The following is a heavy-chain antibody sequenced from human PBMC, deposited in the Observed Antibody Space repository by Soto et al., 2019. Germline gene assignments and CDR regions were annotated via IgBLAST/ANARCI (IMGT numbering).Heavy chain of an antibody. CDR3: ARDGHHDYVWGSYRPRRAFDI. Sequence: GASVKVSCKAFWYTLSSYGISWVRQAPGQGLEWMGWISAYNGNTNYAQKLQGRVTMTTDTSTSTAYMELRSLRSDDTAVYYCARDGHHDYVWGSYRPRRAFDIWGQGTMVTVSS. CDR1: WYTLSSYG. D-gene: IGHD3-16*02. CDR2: ISAYNGNT. J-gene: IGHJ3*02. V-gene: IGHV1-18*01.